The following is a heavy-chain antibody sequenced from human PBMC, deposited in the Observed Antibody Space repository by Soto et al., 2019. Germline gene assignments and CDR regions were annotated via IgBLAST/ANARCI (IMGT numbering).Heavy chain of an antibody. Sequence: GGSLRLSCTASGFTFGDYAMSWFRQAPGKGLEWVGFIKSKAYGETTKSAASVKGRFSFSRDDSKGIAYLHMNSLKAEDTALYYCTRALIPMVRGVSDYWGQGTLVTVSS. CDR2: IKSKAYGETT. J-gene: IGHJ4*02. V-gene: IGHV3-49*03. CDR3: TRALIPMVRGVSDY. D-gene: IGHD3-10*01. CDR1: GFTFGDYA.